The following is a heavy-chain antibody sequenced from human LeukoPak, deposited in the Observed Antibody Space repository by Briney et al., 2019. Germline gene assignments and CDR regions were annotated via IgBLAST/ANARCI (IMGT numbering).Heavy chain of an antibody. CDR1: GGTFSSYA. D-gene: IGHD2-2*02. CDR3: AREICSSTSCYTYNWFDP. Sequence: SVKVSCKASGGTFSSYAISWVRQAPGQGLEWMGRIIPIFGTANYAQKFQGRVTITADESTSTAYMELSSLRSEDTAVYYCAREICSSTSCYTYNWFDPWGQGTLVTVSS. CDR2: IIPIFGTA. J-gene: IGHJ5*02. V-gene: IGHV1-69*13.